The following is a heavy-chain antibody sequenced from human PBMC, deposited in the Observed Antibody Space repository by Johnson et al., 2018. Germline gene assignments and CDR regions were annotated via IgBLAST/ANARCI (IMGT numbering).Heavy chain of an antibody. CDR3: ARGLYGMDV. J-gene: IGHJ6*02. V-gene: IGHV3-9*01. Sequence: KGLEWVSGSSWNSGSVRYADSVKGRFTISRDNSKNTLYLQMNSLRAEDTAVYYCARGLYGMDVWGQGTTVTVSS. CDR2: SSWNSGSV.